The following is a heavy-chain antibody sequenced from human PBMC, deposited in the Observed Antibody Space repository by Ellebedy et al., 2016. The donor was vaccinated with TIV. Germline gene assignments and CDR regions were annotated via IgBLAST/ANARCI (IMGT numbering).Heavy chain of an antibody. Sequence: AASVKVSCKASGYTFTGYYMHWVRQAPGQGLEWMGWINPNSGGTNYAQKFQGWVTMTRDTSISTAYMELSRLRSDDTAVYYCARATTVAGEAFDYWGQGTLVTVSS. J-gene: IGHJ4*02. CDR3: ARATTVAGEAFDY. D-gene: IGHD6-19*01. CDR1: GYTFTGYY. CDR2: INPNSGGT. V-gene: IGHV1-2*04.